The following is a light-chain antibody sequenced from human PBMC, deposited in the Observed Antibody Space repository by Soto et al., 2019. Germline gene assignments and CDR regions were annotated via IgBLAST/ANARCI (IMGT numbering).Light chain of an antibody. Sequence: DIQMTQSPSSVSASVGDRATIPCRASQDISSFLAWYQQKPGKAPKLLIYAASSLQSGIPSRFSGSGSGTDFTLTISSLQPEDFASYFCQQSNSFPYTFGQGTKLDFK. CDR1: QDISSF. CDR2: AAS. V-gene: IGKV1-12*01. J-gene: IGKJ2*01. CDR3: QQSNSFPYT.